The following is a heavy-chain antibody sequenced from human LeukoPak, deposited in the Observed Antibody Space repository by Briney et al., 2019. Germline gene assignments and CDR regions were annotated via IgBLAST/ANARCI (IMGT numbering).Heavy chain of an antibody. D-gene: IGHD1-26*01. CDR2: IYYSGNT. J-gene: IGHJ4*02. CDR1: GGSISNYY. Sequence: PSETLSLTCTVSGGSISNYYWSWIRQPPGKGLEWIGYIYYSGNTNYNPSLKSRVTISVDTSKKQFSLKLSSVTAADTAVYFCARHSEGGSDYWGQGTLVTVSS. V-gene: IGHV4-59*01. CDR3: ARHSEGGSDY.